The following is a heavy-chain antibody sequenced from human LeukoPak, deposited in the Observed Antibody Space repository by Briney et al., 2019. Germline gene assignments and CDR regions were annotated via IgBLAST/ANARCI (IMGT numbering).Heavy chain of an antibody. CDR1: GGTFSSYA. CDR3: ARDCSSTSCYLT. CDR2: IIPILGIA. Sequence: GASVKVSCKASGGTFSSYAISWVRQAPGQGLEWMGRIIPILGIANYAQKFQGRVTITADKSTSTAYMELSSLRSEDTAVYYCARDCSSTSCYLTWGQGTLVTVSS. D-gene: IGHD2-2*01. J-gene: IGHJ5*02. V-gene: IGHV1-69*04.